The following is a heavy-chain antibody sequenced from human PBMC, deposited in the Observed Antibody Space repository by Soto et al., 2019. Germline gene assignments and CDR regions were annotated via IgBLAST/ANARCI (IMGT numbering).Heavy chain of an antibody. J-gene: IGHJ6*02. V-gene: IGHV4-39*01. D-gene: IGHD1-26*01. Sequence: LSVRWSVADGYSISRSYYRGRIRKPPGKGLEWIGSIYYSGSTYYNPSLKSRVTISVDTSKNQFSLKLSSVTAADTAVYYCARRYGGVGAIHHRSSKPYYGMDVWGQGTTVTVSS. CDR3: ARRYGGVGAIHHRSSKPYYGMDV. CDR2: IYYSGST. CDR1: DGYSISRSYY.